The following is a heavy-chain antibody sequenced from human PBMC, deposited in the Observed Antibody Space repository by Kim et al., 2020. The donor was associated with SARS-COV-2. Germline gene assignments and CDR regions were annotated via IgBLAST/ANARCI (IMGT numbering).Heavy chain of an antibody. Sequence: SETLSLTCTVSGGSISSSTYYWGWIRQPPGKGLEWIGSIYQSANTYYNPSLKSRVTISGDPAKNQVSLKMTSVTAADTAIYYCASDDYGDFEFDSWGHGVVVTVAS. CDR1: GGSISSSTYY. V-gene: IGHV4-39*02. CDR3: ASDDYGDFEFDS. J-gene: IGHJ4*01. CDR2: IYQSANT. D-gene: IGHD4-17*01.